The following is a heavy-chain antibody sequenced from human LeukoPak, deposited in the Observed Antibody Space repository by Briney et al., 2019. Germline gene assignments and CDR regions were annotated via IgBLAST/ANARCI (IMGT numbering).Heavy chain of an antibody. Sequence: PSETLSLTCTVSGGSISSGSYYWSWIRQPAGKGLEWIGRIYTSGSTNYNPSLKSRVTISVDRSKNQFSLKLSSVTAADTAVYYCARESFGAVDYWGQGTLVTVSS. CDR1: GGSISSGSYY. CDR2: IYTSGST. J-gene: IGHJ4*02. CDR3: ARESFGAVDY. D-gene: IGHD3-10*01. V-gene: IGHV4-61*02.